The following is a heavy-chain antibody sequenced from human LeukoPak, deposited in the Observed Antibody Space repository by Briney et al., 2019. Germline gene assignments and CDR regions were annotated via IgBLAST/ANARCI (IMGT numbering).Heavy chain of an antibody. CDR1: GFTFNTYA. V-gene: IGHV3-23*01. CDR2: ISGSGGST. Sequence: GGPLRLSCAASGFTFNTYAMSWVRQAPGKGLEWISAISGSGGSTYYADSVKGRFTISRDNSKNTLYLQIHSLRAEDTAVYYCAKGKGSSSSSIDWWGQGTLVTVSS. D-gene: IGHD6-6*01. J-gene: IGHJ4*02. CDR3: AKGKGSSSSSIDW.